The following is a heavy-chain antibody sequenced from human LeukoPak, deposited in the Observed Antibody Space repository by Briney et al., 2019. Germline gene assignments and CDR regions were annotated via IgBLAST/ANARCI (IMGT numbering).Heavy chain of an antibody. D-gene: IGHD2-2*02. CDR1: GLTFDDYD. V-gene: IGHV3-9*01. Sequence: GGSLTLSCAASGLTFDDYDLHWVRQAPGKGLEWVSGISWNRGSIGYAVSVKGRFTISRDNDKNSLYLQMNSLRAEDTALYYCAKHNCSSTSCYMRYWGQGTLVTGSS. CDR3: AKHNCSSTSCYMRY. CDR2: ISWNRGSI. J-gene: IGHJ4*02.